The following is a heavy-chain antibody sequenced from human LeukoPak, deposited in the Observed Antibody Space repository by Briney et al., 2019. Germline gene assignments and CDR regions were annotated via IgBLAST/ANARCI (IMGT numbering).Heavy chain of an antibody. V-gene: IGHV3-74*03. Sequence: GGSLRLSCVASGFTFSGYWMHWVRQAPGKGLVWVSRIKSDGSSTTYADSVKGRFTVSSDNAKNTLYLQMSSLRAEDTAVYYCVRSDWFDPWGQGTLVTVSS. J-gene: IGHJ5*02. CDR2: IKSDGSST. CDR3: VRSDWFDP. CDR1: GFTFSGYW.